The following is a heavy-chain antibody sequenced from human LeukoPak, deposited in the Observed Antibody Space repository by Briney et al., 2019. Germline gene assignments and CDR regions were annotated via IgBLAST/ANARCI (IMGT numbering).Heavy chain of an antibody. D-gene: IGHD3-3*02. CDR1: GFTFDSYS. J-gene: IGHJ4*02. CDR2: ISRSSSYI. CDR3: ARAIGLADVDFDY. V-gene: IGHV3-21*01. Sequence: GGSLRLSCAASGFTFDSYSMYWVRQAPGKGLEWVSSISRSSSYIYYTDSVKGRFTISRDNGKRSLYLQMNSLRAEHTAVYYCARAIGLADVDFDYWGQGIPVTVSS.